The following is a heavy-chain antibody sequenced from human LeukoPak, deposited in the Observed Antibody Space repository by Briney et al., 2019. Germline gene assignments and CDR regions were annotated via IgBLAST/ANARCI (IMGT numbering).Heavy chain of an antibody. CDR3: ARVQYYDSSGYPGDDAFDI. D-gene: IGHD3-22*01. V-gene: IGHV4-4*07. Sequence: SETLSLTCTVSGGSISSYYWSWIRQPAGKGLERIGRIYTSGSTNYNPSLKSRVTVSVDTSKNQFSLKLSSVTAADTAVYYCARVQYYDSSGYPGDDAFDIWGQGTMVTVSA. CDR2: IYTSGST. J-gene: IGHJ3*02. CDR1: GGSISSYY.